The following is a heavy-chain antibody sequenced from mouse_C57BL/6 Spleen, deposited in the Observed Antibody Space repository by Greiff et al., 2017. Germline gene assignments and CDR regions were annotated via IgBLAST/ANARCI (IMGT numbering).Heavy chain of an antibody. V-gene: IGHV1-69*01. D-gene: IGHD6-1*01. J-gene: IGHJ3*01. CDR2: IDPSDSYT. CDR3: ARSRGGSFWFAY. Sequence: VQLQQPGAELVMPGASVKLSCKASGYTFTSYWMHWVKQRPGQGLEWIGEIDPSDSYTNYNQKFKGKSTLTVDKSSSTAYMQLSSLTSEDSAVYYCARSRGGSFWFAYWGQGTLVTVSA. CDR1: GYTFTSYW.